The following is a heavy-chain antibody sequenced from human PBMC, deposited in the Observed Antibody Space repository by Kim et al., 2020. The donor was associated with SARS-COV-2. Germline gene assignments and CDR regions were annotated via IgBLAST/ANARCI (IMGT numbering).Heavy chain of an antibody. V-gene: IGHV4-59*13. CDR1: GGSISSYY. J-gene: IGHJ6*02. CDR2: IYYSGST. D-gene: IGHD1-26*01. CDR3: ARRDVGRHYYYGMDV. Sequence: SETLSLTCTVSGGSISSYYWSWIRQPPGKGLEWIGYIYYSGSTNYNPSLKSRVTISVDTSKNQFSLKLSSVTAADTAVYYCARRDVGRHYYYGMDVWGQGTTVTVSS.